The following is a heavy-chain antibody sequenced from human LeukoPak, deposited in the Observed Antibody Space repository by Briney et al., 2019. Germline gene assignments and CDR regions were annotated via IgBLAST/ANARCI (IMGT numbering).Heavy chain of an antibody. D-gene: IGHD5-24*01. CDR2: ISDNGGTI. CDR3: AILQGPFDF. V-gene: IGHV3-48*01. J-gene: IGHJ4*02. Sequence: PGGSLRLSCAASGFTFSTYNMNWVRQAPGKGLEWVSFISDNGGTIYYADSVKGRFTISRDNAKNSLYLQMNSLRPEDTAVYYCAILQGPFDFWGQGTLVTVSS. CDR1: GFTFSTYN.